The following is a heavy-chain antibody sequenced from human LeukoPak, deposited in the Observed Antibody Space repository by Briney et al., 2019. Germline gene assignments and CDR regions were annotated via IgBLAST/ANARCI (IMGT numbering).Heavy chain of an antibody. CDR2: INPNSGGT. J-gene: IGHJ4*02. D-gene: IGHD3-16*02. V-gene: IGHV1-2*02. Sequence: ASVKVSCKASGYTFTGYYMHWVRQAPGQGLEWMGWINPNSGGTNYAQKLQGRVTMTTDTSTSTAYMELRSLRSDDTAVYYCARNSYVWGSYRTTFEDYWGQGTLVTVSS. CDR3: ARNSYVWGSYRTTFEDY. CDR1: GYTFTGYY.